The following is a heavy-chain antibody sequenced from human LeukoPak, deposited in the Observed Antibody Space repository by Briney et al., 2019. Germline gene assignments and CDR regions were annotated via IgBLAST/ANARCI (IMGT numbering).Heavy chain of an antibody. CDR2: IKSKTGGGTT. CDR1: GFTFSNAW. Sequence: GGSLRLSCAASGFTFSNAWMSWVRQAPGKGLEWVGRIKSKTGGGTTDYAAPVKGRFTISRDDSKNTLYLQMNSLKTEDTAVYYCTTERDGYNLGLNWGQGTLVTVSS. D-gene: IGHD5-24*01. V-gene: IGHV3-15*01. CDR3: TTERDGYNLGLN. J-gene: IGHJ4*02.